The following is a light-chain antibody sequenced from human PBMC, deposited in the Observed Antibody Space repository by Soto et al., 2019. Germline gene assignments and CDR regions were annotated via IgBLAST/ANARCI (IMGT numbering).Light chain of an antibody. V-gene: IGLV1-40*01. CDR1: SSNIGAGYD. Sequence: QSVLTQPPSVSGAPGQRVTISCTGSSSNIGAGYDVHWYQQLPGTAPKLLIYGNSNRPSGVPDRFSGSKSGTSVSLAITGLQAEDEADYYCQSYDSSLRGPVFGGGTKVTVL. J-gene: IGLJ2*01. CDR2: GNS. CDR3: QSYDSSLRGPV.